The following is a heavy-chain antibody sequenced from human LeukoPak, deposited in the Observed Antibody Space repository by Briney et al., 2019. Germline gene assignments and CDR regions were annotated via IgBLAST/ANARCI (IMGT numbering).Heavy chain of an antibody. V-gene: IGHV4-61*01. Sequence: SETLSLTCTVSGGSDSSGSYYWSWIRQPPGKGLEWIGYIYYSGNTNYNPSLKSRVTISVDTSKNQFSLKLSSVTAADTAVYYCARDQCTSTSCYALYGMDVWGKGTTVTVSS. J-gene: IGHJ6*04. CDR2: IYYSGNT. CDR1: GGSDSSGSYY. D-gene: IGHD2-2*01. CDR3: ARDQCTSTSCYALYGMDV.